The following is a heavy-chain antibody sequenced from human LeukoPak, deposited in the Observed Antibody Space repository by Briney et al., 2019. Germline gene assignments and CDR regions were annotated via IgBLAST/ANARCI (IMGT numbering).Heavy chain of an antibody. CDR1: GYTFTSNY. D-gene: IGHD2-21*01. J-gene: IGHJ4*02. CDR3: AVAPGDY. V-gene: IGHV1-2*02. CDR2: INPNSDYT. Sequence: ASVKVSCKAFGYTFTSNYMHWVRQAPGQGLEWMGWINPNSDYTFYAQKFQGRVTLTRDTSISTVYMELTTLTSDDTALYYCAVAPGDYWGQGTLVSVSA.